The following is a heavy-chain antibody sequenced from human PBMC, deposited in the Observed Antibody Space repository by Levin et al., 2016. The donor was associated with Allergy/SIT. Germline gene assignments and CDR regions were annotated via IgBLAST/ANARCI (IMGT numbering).Heavy chain of an antibody. CDR1: GFTFSSYA. D-gene: IGHD3-22*01. CDR3: AKVHYYDSSGYPVAFDI. V-gene: IGHV3-23*01. Sequence: GESLKISCAASGFTFSSYAMSWVRQAPGKGLEWVSAISGSGGSTYYADSVKGRFTISRDNSKNTLYLQMNSLRAEDTAVYYCAKVHYYDSSGYPVAFDIWGQGTMVTVSS. J-gene: IGHJ3*02. CDR2: ISGSGGST.